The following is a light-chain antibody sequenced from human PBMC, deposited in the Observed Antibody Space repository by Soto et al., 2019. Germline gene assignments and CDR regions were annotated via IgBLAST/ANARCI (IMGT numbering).Light chain of an antibody. CDR2: GNT. CDR3: LSFDSSLSVV. V-gene: IGLV1-40*01. CDR1: SSNIGAGYD. J-gene: IGLJ2*01. Sequence: QSVLTQPPSVSGAPGQRVTISCTWSSSNIGAGYDVHWYQQLPGRAPKLLIYGNTNRPSGVPDRFSDSKSGTSASLAITGLQAEDEADYYCLSFDSSLSVVFGGGTKLTVL.